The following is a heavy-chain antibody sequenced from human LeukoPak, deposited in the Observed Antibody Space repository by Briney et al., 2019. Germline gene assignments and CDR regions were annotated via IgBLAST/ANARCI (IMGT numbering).Heavy chain of an antibody. Sequence: PGGSLRLSCAASGFTFSSYWMSWVRQAPGKGLEWVANIKQDGSEKYYVDSVKGRFTISRDNAKNSLYLQMNSLRAEDTAVYYCARDRRGYSYGYFSQSTNDAFDIWGQGTMVTVSS. D-gene: IGHD5-18*01. J-gene: IGHJ3*02. V-gene: IGHV3-7*01. CDR1: GFTFSSYW. CDR2: IKQDGSEK. CDR3: ARDRRGYSYGYFSQSTNDAFDI.